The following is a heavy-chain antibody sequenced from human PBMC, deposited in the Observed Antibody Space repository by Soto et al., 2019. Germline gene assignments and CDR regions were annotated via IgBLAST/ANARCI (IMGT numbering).Heavy chain of an antibody. D-gene: IGHD6-19*01. Sequence: PSETLSLTCAVSGGSISSSNWWSWVRRPPAKGLEWIVEIYYRGSTNDNPSLKSRVTISVDTSKNQFSLTLSSVTAADTAVYYWRRDRSSGFGSSEDSYYYCGMDFLGQGTTLTVSS. V-gene: IGHV4-4*02. J-gene: IGHJ6*02. CDR2: IYYRGST. CDR1: GGSISSSNW. CDR3: RRDRSSGFGSSEDSYYYCGMDF.